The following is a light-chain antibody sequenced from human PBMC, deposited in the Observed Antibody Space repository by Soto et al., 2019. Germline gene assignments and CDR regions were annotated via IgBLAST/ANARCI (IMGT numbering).Light chain of an antibody. J-gene: IGLJ1*01. CDR1: SSDVGGYNY. CDR2: DVS. Sequence: QSALTQPASVSGSPGQSIAISCTGTSSDVGGYNYVSWYQQHPGKAPKLMIYDVSSRPSGVSNRFSGSKSGNTASLTISGLQGGDEADYYCSSYTSSTTEVFGTGTKLTVL. V-gene: IGLV2-14*03. CDR3: SSYTSSTTEV.